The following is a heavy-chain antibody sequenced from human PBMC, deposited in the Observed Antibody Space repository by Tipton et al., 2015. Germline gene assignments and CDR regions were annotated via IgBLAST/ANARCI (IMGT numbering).Heavy chain of an antibody. CDR3: ARARGRHGGLFDS. CDR1: SDSVSKYY. V-gene: IGHV4-59*02. CDR2: IQYSGST. J-gene: IGHJ4*02. D-gene: IGHD4-23*01. Sequence: LRLSCSVSSDSVSKYYWSWIRQPPGKELEWIGYIQYSGSTNYNPSLKSRVTISVDTSKTQFSLKMSSVTASDTAVCYCARARGRHGGLFDSWGQGILVTVSS.